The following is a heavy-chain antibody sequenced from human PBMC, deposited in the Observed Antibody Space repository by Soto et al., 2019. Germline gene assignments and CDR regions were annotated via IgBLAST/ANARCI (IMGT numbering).Heavy chain of an antibody. CDR1: GSTFSTYA. D-gene: IGHD2-21*02. Sequence: EVQLLESGGGLVQPGGPRRLPCAASGSTFSTYAWSWVPQAQGKGREWVSAISGSGGSTYYADSVKGRFTISRDNSKNTLYLQMNSLRAEDTAVYYCAKSVVTYPNDAFDIWGQGTMVTVSS. CDR3: AKSVVTYPNDAFDI. J-gene: IGHJ3*02. CDR2: ISGSGGST. V-gene: IGHV3-23*01.